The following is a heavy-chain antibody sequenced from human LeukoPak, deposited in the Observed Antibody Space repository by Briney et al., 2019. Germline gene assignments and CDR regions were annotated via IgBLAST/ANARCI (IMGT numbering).Heavy chain of an antibody. CDR2: IISNNSTR. CDR1: GCPFISYS. CDR3: AKDWADIVVVPAAGFDY. Sequence: GAPRLFSAASGCPFISYSMNRGRREAGEGVGWVSSIISNNSTRYYADSVKGRFTISRDNSKNTLYLQMNSLRAEDTAVYYCAKDWADIVVVPAAGFDYWGQGTLVTVSS. J-gene: IGHJ4*02. D-gene: IGHD2-2*01. V-gene: IGHV3-48*01.